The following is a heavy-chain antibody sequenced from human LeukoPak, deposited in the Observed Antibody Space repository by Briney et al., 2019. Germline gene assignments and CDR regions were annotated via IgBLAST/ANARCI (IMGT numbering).Heavy chain of an antibody. D-gene: IGHD3-22*01. V-gene: IGHV3-7*03. CDR1: GFTFSSYW. CDR2: INKDGGEK. CDR3: ATPLDYYDSSGYHQGGD. Sequence: HAGGSLRLSCAASGFTFSSYWMSWVRQAPGKGLEWVANINKDGGEKYYVDSVKGRFTISRDNAKNSLYLQMNSLRADDTAVYYCATPLDYYDSSGYHQGGDWGQGTLVTVSS. J-gene: IGHJ4*02.